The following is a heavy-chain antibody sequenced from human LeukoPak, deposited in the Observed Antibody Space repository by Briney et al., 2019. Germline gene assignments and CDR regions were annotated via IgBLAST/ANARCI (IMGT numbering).Heavy chain of an antibody. CDR3: ARGECSSTSCSVRDYYYYMDI. J-gene: IGHJ6*03. D-gene: IGHD2-2*01. CDR2: VNPNSGGT. Sequence: ASVKVSCKDSGYTFTGYYMHWVRQAPGQGLEWMGCVNPNSGGTNYAQKFQGRVTMTRDTSISTAYMELSRLRSDDTAVYYCARGECSSTSCSVRDYYYYMDIWGKGTTVTVSS. CDR1: GYTFTGYY. V-gene: IGHV1-2*02.